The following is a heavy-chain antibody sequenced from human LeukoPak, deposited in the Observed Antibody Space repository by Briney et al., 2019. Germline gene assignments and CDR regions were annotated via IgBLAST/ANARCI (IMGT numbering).Heavy chain of an antibody. CDR1: GFTFSNYG. Sequence: PGRSLRVSCAASGFTFSNYGMHWVRQAPGKGLEWVAVIWYDGSNKYYADSVKGRFTISRDNSKNTLYLQMNSLRAEDTAVYYCVRVAVAGNLNNWFDPWGQGTLVTVSS. V-gene: IGHV3-33*01. D-gene: IGHD6-19*01. CDR2: IWYDGSNK. CDR3: VRVAVAGNLNNWFDP. J-gene: IGHJ5*02.